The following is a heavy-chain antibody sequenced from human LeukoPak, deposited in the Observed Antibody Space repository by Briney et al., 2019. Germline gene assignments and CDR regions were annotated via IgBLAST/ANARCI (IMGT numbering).Heavy chain of an antibody. V-gene: IGHV4-34*01. D-gene: IGHD3-3*01. CDR3: ARGRPKLRFLEWYFLYYFDY. J-gene: IGHJ4*02. Sequence: SETLSLTCAVYGGSFSGYYWSWIRQPRGKGLEWIGEINHSGSTNYNPSLKSRVTISVDTSKNQFSLKLSSVTAADTAVYYCARGRPKLRFLEWYFLYYFDYWGQGTLVTVSS. CDR2: INHSGST. CDR1: GGSFSGYY.